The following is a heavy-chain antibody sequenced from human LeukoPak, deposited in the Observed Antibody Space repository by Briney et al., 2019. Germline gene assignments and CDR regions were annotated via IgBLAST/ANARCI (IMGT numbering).Heavy chain of an antibody. Sequence: GGSLRLSCAASGFSFSNYVMHWVRQAPGKGLEYVSAIMPNGETRGYANSMKGRFTISRDNSKNTLYLQMGSLRAEDMAIYYCARDRDGGFSFDIWGQGTLVTVSS. D-gene: IGHD2-15*01. J-gene: IGHJ3*02. V-gene: IGHV3-64*01. CDR3: ARDRDGGFSFDI. CDR2: IMPNGETR. CDR1: GFSFSNYV.